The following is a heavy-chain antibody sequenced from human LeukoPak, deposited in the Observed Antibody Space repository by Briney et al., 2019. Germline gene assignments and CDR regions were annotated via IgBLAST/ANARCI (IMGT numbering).Heavy chain of an antibody. CDR3: ARGPRITTTLSRWLARGKAIDY. CDR2: MNPNSGNT. V-gene: IGHV1-8*03. CDR1: RYTCTSYD. D-gene: IGHD6-19*01. Sequence: GASVKVSCKASRYTCTSYDINWVRQATGQGLEWMGWMNPNSGNTGYAQKFQGRVTITRNTSISTAYMELSSLRSEDTAVYYCARGPRITTTLSRWLARGKAIDYWGQGTLVTVSS. J-gene: IGHJ4*02.